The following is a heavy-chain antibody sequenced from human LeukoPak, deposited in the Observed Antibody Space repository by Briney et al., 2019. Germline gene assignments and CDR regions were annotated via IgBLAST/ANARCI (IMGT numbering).Heavy chain of an antibody. V-gene: IGHV3-23*01. CDR3: AKETSSSFDY. D-gene: IGHD6-6*01. CDR1: GFTFSSYA. Sequence: GGSLRLSCAASGFTFSSYAMNWVRQAPGKGLEWVSGISNGGSTYYPDSVKGRFTISRDYFQNTLYLLMNSLRAEDTAVYYCAKETSSSFDYWGQGTLVTVSS. J-gene: IGHJ4*02. CDR2: ISNGGST.